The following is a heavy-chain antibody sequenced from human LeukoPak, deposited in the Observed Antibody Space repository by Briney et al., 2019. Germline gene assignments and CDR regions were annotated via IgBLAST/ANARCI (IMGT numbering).Heavy chain of an antibody. CDR1: DESFSSHY. V-gene: IGHV4-59*11. CDR2: ISYIGST. J-gene: IGHJ3*02. Sequence: SETLSLTCAVSDESFSSHYWTWIQQPPGKGLEWIGYISYIGSTNYNPSLKSRVTISIDTSKNQFSLRLSSVTAADTAVYYCARDLVTVTKGFDIWGQGTMDSVSS. CDR3: ARDLVTVTKGFDI. D-gene: IGHD4-17*01.